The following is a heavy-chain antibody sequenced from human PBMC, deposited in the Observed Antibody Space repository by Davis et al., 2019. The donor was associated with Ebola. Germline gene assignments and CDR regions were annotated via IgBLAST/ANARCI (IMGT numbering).Heavy chain of an antibody. D-gene: IGHD2-8*01. Sequence: SETLSLTCAVSGGSISSSNWWSWVRQPPGKGLEWIGEIYHSGSTYYNPSLKSRVTISVDTSKNQFSLKLSSVTAADTAVYYCARGTRVSGVNFDYWGQGTLVTVSS. V-gene: IGHV4-4*02. J-gene: IGHJ4*02. CDR3: ARGTRVSGVNFDY. CDR2: IYHSGST. CDR1: GGSISSSNW.